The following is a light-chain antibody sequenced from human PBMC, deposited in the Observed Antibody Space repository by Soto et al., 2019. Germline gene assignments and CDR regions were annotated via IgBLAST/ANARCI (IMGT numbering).Light chain of an antibody. CDR1: QSVSSN. V-gene: IGKV3-15*01. CDR3: QQYNNWPPT. J-gene: IGKJ2*01. CDR2: VAS. Sequence: EIVMTQSPATLSVSPGERATLSCRASQSVSSNSAWYQQKPGQAPRLLIYVASTRATGIPARFSGSGSGTEFTLTISSLQSEDFAVYYCQQYNNWPPTFGQGTKLEIK.